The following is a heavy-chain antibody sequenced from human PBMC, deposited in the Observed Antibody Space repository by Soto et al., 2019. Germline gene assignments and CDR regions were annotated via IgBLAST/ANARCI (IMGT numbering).Heavy chain of an antibody. J-gene: IGHJ4*02. CDR1: GFTFGYFS. CDR2: IRSKDYGGTT. Sequence: LRLSCATSGFTFGYFSISWVRRAPGRGLEWVGFIRSKDYGGTTEYAASVKGRFAISRDDSTGIAYLQMNSLKIEDTAVYYCTREIPYFDSWGQGTLVTVSS. V-gene: IGHV3-49*02. CDR3: TREIPYFDS.